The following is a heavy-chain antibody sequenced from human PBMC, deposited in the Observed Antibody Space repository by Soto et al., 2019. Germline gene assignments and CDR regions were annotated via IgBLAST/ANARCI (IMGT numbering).Heavy chain of an antibody. D-gene: IGHD6-6*01. CDR3: SRGLATLPVFAFDI. V-gene: IGHV2-5*01. Sequence: SGPTLVNPTRTLTLTCSFSGFSLSTSGVGVGWIRQSPGKALEWLALIYWSGDEHYRPSLKSRLSITNDTSKNHVVLIMTDMDPVDTATYYCSRGLATLPVFAFDIWGQGTMVTVSS. CDR1: GFSLSTSGVG. J-gene: IGHJ3*02. CDR2: IYWSGDE.